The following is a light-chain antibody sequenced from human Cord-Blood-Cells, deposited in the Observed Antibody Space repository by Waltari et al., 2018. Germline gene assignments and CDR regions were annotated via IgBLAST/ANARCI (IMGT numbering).Light chain of an antibody. V-gene: IGLV4-69*01. J-gene: IGLJ1*01. CDR1: SGHSSYA. CDR2: LNSDGSH. CDR3: QTWGTGIHV. Sequence: QLVLTQSPSASASLGASVKLTCTLSSGHSSYAIEWHQQQPAKGPRYLMKLNSDGSHSKGDGIPDRFSGSSSGAERYLTISSLQSEDEADYYCQTWGTGIHVFGTGTKVTVL.